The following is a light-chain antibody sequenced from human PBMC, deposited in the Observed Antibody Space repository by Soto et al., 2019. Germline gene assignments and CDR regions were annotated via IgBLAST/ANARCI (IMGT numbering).Light chain of an antibody. CDR1: QSVSSY. Sequence: EIVLTQPPATLSLSPGERATLSCRASQSVSSYLAWYQQKPGQAPRLLIYDASNRATGIPARFSGSGSGTDFTLTISSLEPEDFAVYYCQQRSNWPITFGQGTRLEIK. V-gene: IGKV3-11*01. CDR2: DAS. J-gene: IGKJ5*01. CDR3: QQRSNWPIT.